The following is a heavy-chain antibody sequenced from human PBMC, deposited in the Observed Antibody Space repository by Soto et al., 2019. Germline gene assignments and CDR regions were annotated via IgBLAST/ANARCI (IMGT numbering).Heavy chain of an antibody. J-gene: IGHJ3*02. CDR3: ARGRITIFGVVTKDAFDI. Sequence: KTSETLSLTCTVSGGSITSGDYYWMWIRQPPGKGLEWIGYIYYSGSTYYNPSLKSRVTISVDTSKNQFSLKLSSVTAADTAVYYCARGRITIFGVVTKDAFDIWGQGTMVTVS. D-gene: IGHD3-3*01. CDR1: GGSITSGDYY. CDR2: IYYSGST. V-gene: IGHV4-30-4*01.